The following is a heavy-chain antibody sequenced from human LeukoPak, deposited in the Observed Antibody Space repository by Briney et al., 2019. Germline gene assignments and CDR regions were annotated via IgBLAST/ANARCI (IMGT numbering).Heavy chain of an antibody. CDR3: ARTRFPYYRLSVADYYHMDV. CDR2: IIPIFGTT. D-gene: IGHD3-10*01. J-gene: IGHJ6*03. CDR1: GYTFTSSA. V-gene: IGHV1-69*06. Sequence: SVKVSCKASGYTFTSSAMNWVRQAPGQGLEWMGGIIPIFGTTNYAQKFQGRVTINADKSTSTVYIELSSLRSEDTAVYYCARTRFPYYRLSVADYYHMDVWGKGTTVTVSS.